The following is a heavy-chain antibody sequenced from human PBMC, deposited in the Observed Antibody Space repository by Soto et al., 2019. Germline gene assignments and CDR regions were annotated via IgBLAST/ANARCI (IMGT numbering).Heavy chain of an antibody. V-gene: IGHV1-69*13. CDR3: ARDSPPGAPWSGPLHGVDV. Sequence: SVKVSCKASGGTFSSYAISWVRQAPGQGLEWMGGIIPIFGTANYAQKFQGRVTITADESTSTAYMELSSLRSEDTAVYYCARDSPPGAPWSGPLHGVDVWGQGTTVTVSS. CDR2: IIPIFGTA. D-gene: IGHD3-3*01. CDR1: GGTFSSYA. J-gene: IGHJ6*02.